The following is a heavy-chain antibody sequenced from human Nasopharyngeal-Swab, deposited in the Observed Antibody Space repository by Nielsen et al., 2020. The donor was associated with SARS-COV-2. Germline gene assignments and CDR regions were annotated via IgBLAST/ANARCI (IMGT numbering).Heavy chain of an antibody. CDR3: ARAPYDVSTALYGGEYYNYYAMDV. V-gene: IGHV4-34*01. Sequence: SETLSLTCAVYGGSFSGHQWSWVRQPPGKGLEWIGEVSHGGGTNYNPSLKSRVTISVDTSKNQFSLKLSSVTAADTAVYYCARAPYDVSTALYGGEYYNYYAMDVWGQGTTVTRLL. CDR2: VSHGGGT. CDR1: GGSFSGHQ. D-gene: IGHD3-9*01. J-gene: IGHJ6*02.